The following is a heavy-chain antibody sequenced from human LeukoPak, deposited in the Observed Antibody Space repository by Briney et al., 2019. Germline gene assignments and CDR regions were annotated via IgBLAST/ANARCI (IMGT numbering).Heavy chain of an antibody. CDR1: GFTFSNYG. CDR3: AKRMGPSIAATDLDY. Sequence: GGSLRLSCAASGFTFSNYGMHWVRQAPGKGLECVAVISYDGRNKDYADSVKGRFTISRDNSKNTLYLQMNSLRAEDTAVYYCAKRMGPSIAATDLDYWGQGTLVTVSS. D-gene: IGHD6-13*01. J-gene: IGHJ4*02. V-gene: IGHV3-30*18. CDR2: ISYDGRNK.